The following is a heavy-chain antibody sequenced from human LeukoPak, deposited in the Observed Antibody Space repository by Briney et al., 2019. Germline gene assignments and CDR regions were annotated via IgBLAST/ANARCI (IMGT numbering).Heavy chain of an antibody. Sequence: SETLSLTCTVSGGSISSYYWSWIRQPAGKGLEWIGRIYTSGSTNYNPSLKSRVTMSVDTSKNQFSLKLSSVTAADTAVYYCARDRSTTVTTFWFFDYWGQGTLVTVSS. J-gene: IGHJ4*02. V-gene: IGHV4-4*07. CDR3: ARDRSTTVTTFWFFDY. D-gene: IGHD4-17*01. CDR1: GGSISSYY. CDR2: IYTSGST.